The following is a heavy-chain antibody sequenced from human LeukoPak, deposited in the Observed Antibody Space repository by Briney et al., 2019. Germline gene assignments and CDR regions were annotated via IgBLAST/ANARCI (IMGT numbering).Heavy chain of an antibody. D-gene: IGHD5-24*01. V-gene: IGHV3-23*01. CDR2: ISGSGGST. CDR1: GFTFSSYA. CDR3: AKVFEWDGYNNGPFYY. J-gene: IGHJ4*02. Sequence: GGSLRLSCAASGFTFSSYAMSWVRQAPGKRLEWVSAISGSGGSTYYADSVKGRFTISRDNSKNTLYLQMNSLRAEDTAVYYCAKVFEWDGYNNGPFYYWGQGTLVTVSS.